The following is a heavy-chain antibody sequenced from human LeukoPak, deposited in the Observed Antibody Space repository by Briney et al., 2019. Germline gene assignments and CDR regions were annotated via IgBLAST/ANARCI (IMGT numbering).Heavy chain of an antibody. CDR3: ARHYFHGSGHGGY. Sequence: GGSLRLSCAASGFTFSNYYMSWIRQAPGKGLEWLSYISSIGRTIYYADSVKGRFTISRDNAKNSLYLQMNSLRVEDTAVYYCARHYFHGSGHGGYWGQGTLVTVSS. D-gene: IGHD2-15*01. CDR2: ISSIGRTI. J-gene: IGHJ4*02. CDR1: GFTFSNYY. V-gene: IGHV3-11*01.